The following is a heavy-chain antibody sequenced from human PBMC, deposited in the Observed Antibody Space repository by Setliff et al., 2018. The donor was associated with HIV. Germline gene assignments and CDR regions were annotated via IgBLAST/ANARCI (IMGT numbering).Heavy chain of an antibody. CDR1: GFIFSNHD. J-gene: IGHJ6*02. CDR3: AREIRTVYTGGHYFYGIDV. CDR2: LGTGGDT. Sequence: PGGSLRLSCDASGFIFSNHDFHWVRQAAAKGLDWVAALGTGGDTYCVDSVKRRFTISRENARNSLYLQMNSPRVGDTAVYYCAREIRTVYTGGHYFYGIDVWGQGTAVTVSS. V-gene: IGHV3-13*01. D-gene: IGHD3-16*01.